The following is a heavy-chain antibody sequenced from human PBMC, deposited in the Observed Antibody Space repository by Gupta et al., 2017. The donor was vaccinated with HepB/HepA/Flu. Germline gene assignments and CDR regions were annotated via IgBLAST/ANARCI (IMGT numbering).Heavy chain of an antibody. D-gene: IGHD3-22*01. CDR1: VLTFRTYG. Sequence: QVQLVVAARGVVQPRRSLTPSCAASVLTFRTYGIHVVRQAPVIGLGWVAGRSYDGSNEYYADSVKGRFTISRDNSKNTLYLRMNSLRAEDTAVYYCAKDGRLWDDSSGYYFYYYGMDVWGQGTTVTVSS. J-gene: IGHJ6*02. CDR2: RSYDGSNE. CDR3: AKDGRLWDDSSGYYFYYYGMDV. V-gene: IGHV3-30*18.